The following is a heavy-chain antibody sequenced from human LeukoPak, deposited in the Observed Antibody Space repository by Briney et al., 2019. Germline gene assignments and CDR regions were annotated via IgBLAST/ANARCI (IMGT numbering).Heavy chain of an antibody. J-gene: IGHJ4*02. D-gene: IGHD1-26*01. V-gene: IGHV1-46*01. CDR3: ARTKWELPPYFDY. CDR2: INPSGGST. CDR1: GYTFTSYG. Sequence: ASVKVSCKASGYTFTSYGITWVRQAPGQGLEWMGIINPSGGSTSYAQKFQGRVTMTRDTSISTAYMELSRLRSDDTAVYYCARTKWELPPYFDYWGQGTLVTVSS.